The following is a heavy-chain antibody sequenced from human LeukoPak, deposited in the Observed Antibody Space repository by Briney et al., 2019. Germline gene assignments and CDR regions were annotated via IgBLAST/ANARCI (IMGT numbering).Heavy chain of an antibody. D-gene: IGHD2-2*01. CDR3: ARDHCSSMSCYL. V-gene: IGHV1-46*01. Sequence: GESLKISCKGSGYTFTSYYMHWVRQAPGQGLEWMGIINPSGGSTSYAQKFQGRVTMTRDTSTSTVYMELSRLRSDDTAVYYCARDHCSSMSCYLWGQGTLVTVSS. J-gene: IGHJ4*02. CDR2: INPSGGST. CDR1: GYTFTSYY.